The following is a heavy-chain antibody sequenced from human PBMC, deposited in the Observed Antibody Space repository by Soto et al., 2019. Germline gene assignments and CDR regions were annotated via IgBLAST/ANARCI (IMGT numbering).Heavy chain of an antibody. V-gene: IGHV3-30*18. CDR2: ISHDGGAV. Sequence: QVQLVESGGGVVQPGRSLRLSCAASGFSFSTTGMHWVRQAPGKGLEWVAMISHDGGAVHFADSVKGRFTISRDDSTNTLYLQMNSLRPEDTDVYYCAKDLYSSDWFNFFESWGQGSLVTVSS. CDR3: AKDLYSSDWFNFFES. D-gene: IGHD6-19*01. J-gene: IGHJ5*01. CDR1: GFSFSTTG.